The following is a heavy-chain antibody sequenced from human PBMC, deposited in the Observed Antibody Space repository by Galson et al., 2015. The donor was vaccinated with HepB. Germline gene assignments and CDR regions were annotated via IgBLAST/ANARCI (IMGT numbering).Heavy chain of an antibody. D-gene: IGHD4-17*01. J-gene: IGHJ4*02. Sequence: SLRLSSAASGFTFGSSGMHWVRQAPGKGLEWVAVISYDGSNKYYADSVKGRFTISRDNSKNTLYLQMNSLRAEDTAVYYCAKGGHDYGDYFDYWGQGTLVTVSS. CDR1: GFTFGSSG. V-gene: IGHV3-30*18. CDR2: ISYDGSNK. CDR3: AKGGHDYGDYFDY.